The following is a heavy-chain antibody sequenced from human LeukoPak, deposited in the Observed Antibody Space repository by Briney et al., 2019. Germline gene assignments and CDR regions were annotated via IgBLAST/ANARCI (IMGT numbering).Heavy chain of an antibody. Sequence: PGGSLRLSCAASGFTFSTYTMGWVRQTPGKGLEWVSNIIPNGADTYYADSVKGQFTISRDNAKNSLYLQMNSLRAEDTAVYYCAELGITMIGGVWGKGTTVTISS. CDR3: AELGITMIGGV. V-gene: IGHV3-23*01. CDR2: IIPNGADT. CDR1: GFTFSTYT. D-gene: IGHD3-10*02. J-gene: IGHJ6*04.